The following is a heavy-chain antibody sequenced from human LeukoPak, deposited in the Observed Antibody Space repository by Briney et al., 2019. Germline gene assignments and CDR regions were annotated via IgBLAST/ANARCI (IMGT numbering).Heavy chain of an antibody. J-gene: IGHJ6*02. CDR2: FDPEDGET. CDR3: ATGPYDILTGPYYYYGMDV. D-gene: IGHD3-9*01. V-gene: IGHV1-24*01. Sequence: GASVKVSCKVSGYTLTELSMHWVRQAPGKGLEWMGGFDPEDGETIYAQKFQGRVTMTEDTSTDTAYMELSSLRSEDTAVYYWATGPYDILTGPYYYYGMDVWGQGTTVTVSS. CDR1: GYTLTELS.